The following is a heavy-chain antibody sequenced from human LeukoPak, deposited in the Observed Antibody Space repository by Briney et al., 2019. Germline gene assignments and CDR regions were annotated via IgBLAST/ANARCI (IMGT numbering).Heavy chain of an antibody. D-gene: IGHD2-2*02. Sequence: PGGSLRLSCAASGFTFSSYAMSWVRQAPGKGLEWVSAISGSGGSTYYADSVKGRSTISRDNSKNTLYLQMNSLRAEDTAVYYCATDADIVVVPAAIGGYWGQGTLVTVSS. CDR1: GFTFSSYA. J-gene: IGHJ4*02. V-gene: IGHV3-23*01. CDR3: ATDADIVVVPAAIGGY. CDR2: ISGSGGST.